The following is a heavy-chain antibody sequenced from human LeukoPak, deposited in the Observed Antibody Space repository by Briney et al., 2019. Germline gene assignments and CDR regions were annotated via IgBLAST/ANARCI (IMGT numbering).Heavy chain of an antibody. Sequence: GGSLRLSCAASGFTFSRYWLSWVRQAPGKGLEWVAVIYIGGGTYYAASVKGRFTISRDTSKNTLFLQMNSLRADDTAMYYCARGQGAWGQGTLVTVSS. J-gene: IGHJ5*02. CDR2: IYIGGGT. V-gene: IGHV3-53*01. CDR3: ARGQGA. CDR1: GFTFSRYW.